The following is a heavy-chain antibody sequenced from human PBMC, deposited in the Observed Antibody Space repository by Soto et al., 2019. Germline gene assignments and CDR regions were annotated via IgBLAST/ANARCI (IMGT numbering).Heavy chain of an antibody. CDR3: ARSIAAAGTFDP. V-gene: IGHV4-59*01. J-gene: IGHJ5*02. CDR2: IYYSGST. Sequence: SETLSLTCTVSGGSISSYYWSWIRQPPGKGLEWIGYIYYSGSTNYNPSLKSRVTISVDTSKNQFSLKLSSVTAADTAVYYCARSIAAAGTFDPWGQGTLVTVSS. D-gene: IGHD6-13*01. CDR1: GGSISSYY.